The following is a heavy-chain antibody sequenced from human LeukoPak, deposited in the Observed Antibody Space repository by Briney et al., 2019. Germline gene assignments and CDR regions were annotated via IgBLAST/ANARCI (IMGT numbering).Heavy chain of an antibody. CDR2: INHSGST. CDR3: ARVPGGGSSSWYADP. J-gene: IGHJ5*02. CDR1: GGSFSGYY. D-gene: IGHD6-13*01. Sequence: SETLSLTCAVYGGSFSGYYWSWIRQPPGKGLEWIGEINHSGSTNYNPSLKSRVTISVDTSKNQFSLKLSSVTAADTAVYYCARVPGGGSSSWYADPWGKGTLVTVSS. V-gene: IGHV4-34*01.